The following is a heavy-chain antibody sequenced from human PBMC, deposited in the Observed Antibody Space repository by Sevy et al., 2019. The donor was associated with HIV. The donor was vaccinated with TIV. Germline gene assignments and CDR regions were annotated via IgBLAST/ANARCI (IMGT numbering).Heavy chain of an antibody. V-gene: IGHV3-7*01. J-gene: IGHJ4*02. CDR3: ASPRRVHYYFDY. Sequence: GGSLRLSCAASGFTLSSYWMSWVRQAPGKGLEWVANIKQDGSEKYYVDSVKGRFTISRDNAKNSLYLQMNSLRAEDTAVYYCASPRRVHYYFDYWGQGTLVTVSS. CDR2: IKQDGSEK. CDR1: GFTLSSYW.